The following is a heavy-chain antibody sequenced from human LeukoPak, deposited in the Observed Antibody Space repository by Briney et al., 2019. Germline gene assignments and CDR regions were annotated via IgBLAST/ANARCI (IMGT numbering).Heavy chain of an antibody. CDR1: GFTVSSNY. Sequence: GGSLRLSCAASGFTVSSNYMSWVRQAPGKGLEWVSVIYSGGSTYYADSVKGKFTISRDNSKNTLYLQMNSLRAEDTAVYYCAIKLPTVGATDYWGQGTLVTVSS. J-gene: IGHJ4*02. D-gene: IGHD1-26*01. CDR2: IYSGGST. CDR3: AIKLPTVGATDY. V-gene: IGHV3-66*01.